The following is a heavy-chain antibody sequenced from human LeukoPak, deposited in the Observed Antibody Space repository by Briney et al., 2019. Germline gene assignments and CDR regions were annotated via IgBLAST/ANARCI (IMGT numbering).Heavy chain of an antibody. CDR1: GFTFSSYA. V-gene: IGHV3-30*04. CDR3: AKETRYSGSPWYMDV. D-gene: IGHD1-26*01. J-gene: IGHJ6*03. CDR2: ISYDGSNK. Sequence: GGSLRLSCAASGFTFSSYAMHWVRQAPGKGLEWVAVISYDGSNKYYADSVKGRFTISRDNSKNTLYLQMNSLRAEDTAVYYCAKETRYSGSPWYMDVWGKGTTVTVSS.